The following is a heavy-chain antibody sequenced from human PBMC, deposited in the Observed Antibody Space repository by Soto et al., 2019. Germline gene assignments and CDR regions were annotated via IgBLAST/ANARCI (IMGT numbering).Heavy chain of an antibody. CDR3: AKDIGVVPAAGNAFDI. J-gene: IGHJ3*02. CDR2: ISWNSGSI. D-gene: IGHD2-2*01. Sequence: EVQLVESGGGLVQPGRSLRLSCAASGFTFDDYAMHWVRQAPGKGLEWVSGISWNSGSIGYADSVKGRFTISRDNAKNSLYLQMNSLRAEDTALYYCAKDIGVVPAAGNAFDIWGQGTMVTVSS. V-gene: IGHV3-9*01. CDR1: GFTFDDYA.